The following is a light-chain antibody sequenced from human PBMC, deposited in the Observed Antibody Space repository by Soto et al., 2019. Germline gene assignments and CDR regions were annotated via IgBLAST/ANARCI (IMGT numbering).Light chain of an antibody. CDR1: QSVSSSY. V-gene: IGKV3-20*01. CDR2: DAS. CDR3: QRYGGSPLIT. Sequence: EIVLTQSPGTLSLSPGERATLSCRASQSVSSSYLGWYQQKPGQAPRLLIYDASSRATGVPDRFSGSGSGTDFTLTISRLEPEAFAVYYCQRYGGSPLITFGQGTRLEIK. J-gene: IGKJ5*01.